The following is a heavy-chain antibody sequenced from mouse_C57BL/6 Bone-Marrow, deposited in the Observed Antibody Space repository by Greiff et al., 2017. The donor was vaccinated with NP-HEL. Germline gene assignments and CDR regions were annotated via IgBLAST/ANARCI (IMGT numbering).Heavy chain of an antibody. CDR3: ARDGYYEAMDY. J-gene: IGHJ4*01. CDR1: GYTFTDYY. CDR2: INPYNGGT. V-gene: IGHV1-19*01. Sequence: VQLKESGPVLVKPGASVKMSCKASGYTFTDYYMNWVKQSHGKSLEWIGVINPYNGGTSYNQKFKGKATLTVDKSSSTAYMELNSLTSEDSAVYYCARDGYYEAMDYWGQGTSVSVSS. D-gene: IGHD2-3*01.